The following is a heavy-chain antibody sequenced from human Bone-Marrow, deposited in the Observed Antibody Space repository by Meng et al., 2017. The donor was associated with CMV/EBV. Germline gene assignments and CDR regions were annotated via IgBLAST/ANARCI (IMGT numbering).Heavy chain of an antibody. CDR2: IYYSGST. D-gene: IGHD2-2*01. J-gene: IGHJ3*02. CDR1: GGSISSGDYY. Sequence: SETLSLTCTVSGGSISSGDYYWSWIRQPPGKGLEWIGYIYYSGSTYYNPSLKSRVTISVDTSKNQFSLKLSSVTAADTAVYYCASSCSSTSCLDAFDIWGQETMVTVSS. V-gene: IGHV4-30-4*08. CDR3: ASSCSSTSCLDAFDI.